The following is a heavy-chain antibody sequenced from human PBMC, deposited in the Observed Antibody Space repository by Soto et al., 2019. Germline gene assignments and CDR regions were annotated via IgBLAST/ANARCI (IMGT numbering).Heavy chain of an antibody. J-gene: IGHJ4*02. CDR2: ISHSGST. D-gene: IGHD5-12*01. CDR3: ARAREMATIQDY. CDR1: GVTMSYGGYS. V-gene: IGHV4-61*08. Sequence: PSETLSITCSVSGVTMSYGGYSWSWIRQPPGKGLEWIGYISHSGSTNYNPSLKSRVTISVDTSKNQFSLKLSSVTAADTAVYYCARAREMATIQDYWGQGTLVTVSS.